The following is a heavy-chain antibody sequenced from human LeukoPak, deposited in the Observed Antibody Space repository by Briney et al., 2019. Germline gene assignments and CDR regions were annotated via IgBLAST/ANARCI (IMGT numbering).Heavy chain of an antibody. J-gene: IGHJ4*02. CDR2: ISVSGSTK. Sequence: PGGSQRLSCAASGFTFSSYEMNWVRQAPGKGLEWVSYISVSGSTKYYADSVKGRFTISRDNAKNSLYLQMNSLRAEDTALYYCARERVSRSGDCLDYWGQGTLVTVSS. CDR1: GFTFSSYE. V-gene: IGHV3-48*03. D-gene: IGHD2-21*02. CDR3: ARERVSRSGDCLDY.